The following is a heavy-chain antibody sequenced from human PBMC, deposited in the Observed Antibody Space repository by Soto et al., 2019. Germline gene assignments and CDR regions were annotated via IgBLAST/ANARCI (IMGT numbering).Heavy chain of an antibody. CDR2: ISYDGSNK. CDR3: AKDRLDYKYYYYGMDV. Sequence: QVQLVESGGGVVQPGRSLRLSCAASGFTFSSYGMHWVRQAPGKGLEWVAVISYDGSNKYYADSVKGRFTISRDNSKNTLYLPMNSLRAEDTAVDYCAKDRLDYKYYYYGMDVWGQGTTVTVSS. V-gene: IGHV3-30*18. CDR1: GFTFSSYG. D-gene: IGHD4-4*01. J-gene: IGHJ6*02.